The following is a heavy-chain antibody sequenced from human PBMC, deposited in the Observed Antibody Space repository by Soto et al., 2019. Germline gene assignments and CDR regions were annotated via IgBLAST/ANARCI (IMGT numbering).Heavy chain of an antibody. D-gene: IGHD5-12*01. CDR1: GFSLSTSGVG. CDR2: IYWNDDK. CDR3: AHRLDGYDETDTSRYYYYYYGMDV. Sequence: QITLKESGPTLVKPTQTLTLTCTFSGFSLSTSGVGVGWIRQPPGKALEWLALIYWNDDKRYSPSLKSRLTITKDTSKNQVVLTMTNMDPVDTATYYCAHRLDGYDETDTSRYYYYYYGMDVWGQGTTVTVSS. V-gene: IGHV2-5*01. J-gene: IGHJ6*02.